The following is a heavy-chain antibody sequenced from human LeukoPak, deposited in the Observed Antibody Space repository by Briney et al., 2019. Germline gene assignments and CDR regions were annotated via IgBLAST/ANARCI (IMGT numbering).Heavy chain of an antibody. J-gene: IGHJ6*03. CDR2: ISAYNGNT. CDR3: ARGATAGRFSLRPTGAYYMDV. D-gene: IGHD6-13*01. V-gene: IGHV1-18*01. Sequence: GASVKVSCKASGYTFTSYGISWVRLAPGQGLEWMGWISAYNGNTNYAQKIQGRVTMTTDTSTSTAYMEMRSLRSDDTAVYYCARGATAGRFSLRPTGAYYMDVWGKGTTVTVSS. CDR1: GYTFTSYG.